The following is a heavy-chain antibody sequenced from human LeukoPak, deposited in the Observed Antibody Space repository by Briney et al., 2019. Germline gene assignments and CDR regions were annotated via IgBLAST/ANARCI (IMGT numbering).Heavy chain of an antibody. V-gene: IGHV4-4*07. CDR2: IYTSGST. J-gene: IGHJ5*02. CDR1: GGSVSSYY. Sequence: SETLSLTCTVSGGSVSSYYWSWIRQPAGKGLEWIGRIYTSGSTNYNPSLKSRVTMSVDTSKNQFSLKLSSVTAADTAVYYCARGYYDRGGDWFDPWGQGTLVTVSS. CDR3: ARGYYDRGGDWFDP. D-gene: IGHD3-22*01.